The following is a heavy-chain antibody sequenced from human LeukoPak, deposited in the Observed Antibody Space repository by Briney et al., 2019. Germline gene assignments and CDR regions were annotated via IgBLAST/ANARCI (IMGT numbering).Heavy chain of an antibody. D-gene: IGHD3-3*01. CDR1: GFTFSSYG. CDR2: ISYDGSNK. CDR3: AKEGNVGAVIIPTGAGVYYYYGMDV. J-gene: IGHJ6*02. Sequence: PGRSLRLSCAASGFTFSSYGMHWVRQAPGKGLEWVAVISYDGSNKYYADSVKGRFTISRDNSKNTLYLQMNSLRAEDTAVYYCAKEGNVGAVIIPTGAGVYYYYGMDVRGQGATVTVSS. V-gene: IGHV3-30*18.